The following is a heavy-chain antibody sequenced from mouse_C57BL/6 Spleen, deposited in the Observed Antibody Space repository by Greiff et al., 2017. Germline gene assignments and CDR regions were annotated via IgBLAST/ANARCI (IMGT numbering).Heavy chain of an antibody. CDR2: IYPGDGDT. CDR3: AILLRSDYAMDY. J-gene: IGHJ4*01. CDR1: CYAFSSSW. V-gene: IGHV1-82*01. D-gene: IGHD1-1*01. Sequence: QVQLQQSGPELVKPGASVKISCKASCYAFSSSWMNWVKQRSGKGLEWIGRIYPGDGDTTYNGKCKGKATLTADKTSSTAYRQLSSLTSEESAVYFCAILLRSDYAMDYWGQGTSVTVSS.